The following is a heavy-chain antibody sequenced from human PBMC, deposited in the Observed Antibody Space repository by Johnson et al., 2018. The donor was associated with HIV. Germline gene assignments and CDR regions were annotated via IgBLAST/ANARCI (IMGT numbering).Heavy chain of an antibody. CDR2: INWNGGSP. V-gene: IGHV3-20*04. CDR3: ARVVLVRLAVAGPSRDAFDI. D-gene: IGHD6-19*01. Sequence: VQLVESGGGLVQPGRSPRLSCAASGFTFDDYGMRWVRQAPGKGLEWVSGINWNGGSPGYADSVKGRFIISRVNAKNSLYLQMNSLRAEYTALYYCARVVLVRLAVAGPSRDAFDIWGQGTMVTVSS. J-gene: IGHJ3*02. CDR1: GFTFDDYG.